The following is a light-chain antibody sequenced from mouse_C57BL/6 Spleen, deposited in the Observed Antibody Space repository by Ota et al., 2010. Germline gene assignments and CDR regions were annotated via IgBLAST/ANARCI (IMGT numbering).Light chain of an antibody. V-gene: IGKV6-23*01. CDR1: ENVGTY. J-gene: IGKJ5*01. Sequence: IVMTQSPKSMSMSVGERVTLSCKASENVGTYVSWYQQKPGQSPKLLIYWASTRHTGVPDRFTGSGSGTDFTLTISDVQSEAWQIISVQQYSTYPLTFGRGTRPGA. CDR2: WAS. CDR3: QQYSTYPLT.